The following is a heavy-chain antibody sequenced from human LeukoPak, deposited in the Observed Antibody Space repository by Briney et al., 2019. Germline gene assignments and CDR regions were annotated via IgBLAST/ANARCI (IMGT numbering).Heavy chain of an antibody. Sequence: GGSLRLSCVGSGLTFGGFEMNWVRQAPGKGLEWVSHIRGDGTTKSYADSVKGRFTISRDNAKNSLYLQMNSLRAEDTAIYYCARRFRDWGQGTLVTVSS. J-gene: IGHJ4*02. V-gene: IGHV3-48*03. CDR2: IRGDGTTK. D-gene: IGHD5-24*01. CDR3: ARRFRD. CDR1: GLTFGGFE.